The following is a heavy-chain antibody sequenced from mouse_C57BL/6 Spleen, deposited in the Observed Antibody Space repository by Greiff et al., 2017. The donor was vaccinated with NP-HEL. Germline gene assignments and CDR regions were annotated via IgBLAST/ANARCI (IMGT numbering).Heavy chain of an antibody. J-gene: IGHJ1*03. CDR3: AIRTEPYGSAWYVDV. CDR1: GYTFTSYW. Sequence: QVQLQQPGAELVKPGASVKVSCKASGYTFTSYWMHWVKQRPGQGLEWIGRIHPSDRDTNYNQKFKGKATWTVDKSSSTAYMQLSSLTSEDSAVYYWAIRTEPYGSAWYVDVWGTGTTVTVSS. D-gene: IGHD1-1*01. V-gene: IGHV1-74*01. CDR2: IHPSDRDT.